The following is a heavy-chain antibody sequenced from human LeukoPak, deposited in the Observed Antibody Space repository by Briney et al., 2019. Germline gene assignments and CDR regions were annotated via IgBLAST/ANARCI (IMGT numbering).Heavy chain of an antibody. J-gene: IGHJ6*04. CDR1: GFTFSSYW. CDR3: AELGITMIGGV. V-gene: IGHV3-7*01. CDR2: IKQDGSEK. Sequence: QTGGSLRLSCAASGFTFSSYWVSWVRQAPGKGLEWVANIKQDGSEKYYVDSVKGRFTISRDNAKNSLYVQMNSLRAEDTAVYYCAELGITMIGGVWGKGTTVTISS. D-gene: IGHD3-10*02.